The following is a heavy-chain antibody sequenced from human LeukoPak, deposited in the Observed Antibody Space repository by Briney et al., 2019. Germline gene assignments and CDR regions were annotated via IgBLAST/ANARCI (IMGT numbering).Heavy chain of an antibody. Sequence: PGGSLRLSCAASGFTFSSYAMSWVRQAPGKGLEWASAISGSGGSTYYADSVKGRFTISRDNSKNTLYLQMNSLRAEDTAVYYCAKVPYDSSGSYYYGMDVWGQGTTVTVSS. V-gene: IGHV3-23*01. CDR1: GFTFSSYA. CDR3: AKVPYDSSGSYYYGMDV. J-gene: IGHJ6*02. CDR2: ISGSGGST. D-gene: IGHD3-22*01.